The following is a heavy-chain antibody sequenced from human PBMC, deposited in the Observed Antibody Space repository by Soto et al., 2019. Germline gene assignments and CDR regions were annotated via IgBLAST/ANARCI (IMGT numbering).Heavy chain of an antibody. J-gene: IGHJ3*02. CDR1: GVFISSSY. V-gene: IGHV4-59*01. CDR2: VYFTGDA. Sequence: QVQLQESGPGLVKPSETLSLTCTVSGVFISSSYWSWIRQFPGGGLEWIGAVYFTGDATYTPSLKSRVTISVDTSKNEFSLELDSVTAADTAVYYCVRCYSEKNGQPQTFDIWGPGKMVTVSS. D-gene: IGHD3-22*01. CDR3: VRCYSEKNGQPQTFDI.